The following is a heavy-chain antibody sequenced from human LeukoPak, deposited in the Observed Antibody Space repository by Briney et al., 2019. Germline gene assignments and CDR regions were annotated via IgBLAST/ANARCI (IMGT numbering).Heavy chain of an antibody. V-gene: IGHV1-2*02. D-gene: IGHD1-26*01. CDR3: ARDASGSWTPYFDY. Sequence: ASVKVSCKASGYTFTGYYMHWVRQAPGQGLEWMGWINPNSGATNYTQKFQGRVTMTRDTSISTAYMELSRLRYDDTAVYYCARDASGSWTPYFDYWGQGTLVTVSS. CDR2: INPNSGAT. CDR1: GYTFTGYY. J-gene: IGHJ4*02.